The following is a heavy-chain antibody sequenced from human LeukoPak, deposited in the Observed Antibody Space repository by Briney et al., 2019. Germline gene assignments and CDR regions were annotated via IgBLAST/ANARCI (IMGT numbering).Heavy chain of an antibody. D-gene: IGHD6-6*01. CDR3: TREADPAFSASSSPDF. V-gene: IGHV3-74*01. Sequence: GGSLILSCAASGFGFSNFWMHWVRQAPGKGLEWVSRIKTDGSITAYADSVKGRFTISRDNAKNTLYLHMNSLKGEDTATYFCTREADPAFSASSSPDFWGQGTPVTVS. CDR1: GFGFSNFW. J-gene: IGHJ4*02. CDR2: IKTDGSIT.